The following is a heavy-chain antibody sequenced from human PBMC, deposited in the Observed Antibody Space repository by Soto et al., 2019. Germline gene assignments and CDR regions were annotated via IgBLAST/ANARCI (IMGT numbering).Heavy chain of an antibody. D-gene: IGHD5-12*01. Sequence: GGSLRLSCAASGFTFSSYGMHWVRQAPGKGLEWVAVISYDGSNKYYADSVKGRFTISRDNSKNTLYLQMNSLRAEDTAVYYCAKGYDSGYDLHYWGQGTLVTVSS. CDR3: AKGYDSGYDLHY. V-gene: IGHV3-30*18. CDR1: GFTFSSYG. CDR2: ISYDGSNK. J-gene: IGHJ4*02.